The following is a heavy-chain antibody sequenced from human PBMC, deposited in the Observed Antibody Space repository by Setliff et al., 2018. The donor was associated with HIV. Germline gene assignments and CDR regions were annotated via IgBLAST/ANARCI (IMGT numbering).Heavy chain of an antibody. CDR2: ISAAGTI. J-gene: IGHJ4*02. CDR1: GGSISSYY. CDR3: ARRPPLTTGREYYFDF. D-gene: IGHD1-1*01. Sequence: PSETLSLTCTVSGGSISSYYWSWIRQPAGKRLEFIGRISAAGTINYNPSLKSRVTISIDTSKNQFSLKLNAVTAADTAVYYCARRPPLTTGREYYFDFWGQGTLVTVSS. V-gene: IGHV4-4*07.